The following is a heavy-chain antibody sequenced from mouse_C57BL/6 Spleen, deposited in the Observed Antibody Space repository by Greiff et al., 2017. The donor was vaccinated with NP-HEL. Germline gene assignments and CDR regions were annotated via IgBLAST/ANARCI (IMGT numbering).Heavy chain of an antibody. D-gene: IGHD2-2*01. Sequence: EVQLKQSGGGLVKPGGSLKLSCAASGFTFSDYGMHWVRQAPEKGLEWVAYISSGSSTIYYADTVKGRFTISRNNAKNTLFLQMTSLRSEDTAMYYCARGMVTTDAMDYWGQGTSVTVSS. CDR2: ISSGSSTI. CDR3: ARGMVTTDAMDY. J-gene: IGHJ4*01. CDR1: GFTFSDYG. V-gene: IGHV5-17*01.